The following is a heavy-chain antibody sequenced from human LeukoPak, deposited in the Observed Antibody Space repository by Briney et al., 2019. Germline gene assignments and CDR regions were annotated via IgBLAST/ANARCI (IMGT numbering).Heavy chain of an antibody. CDR1: GGSISSSSYY. CDR3: AREPTGILKINS. D-gene: IGHD3-3*02. CDR2: IYYSGST. J-gene: IGHJ4*02. V-gene: IGHV4-39*07. Sequence: PSETLSLTCTVSGGSISSSSYYWGWIRQPPGKGLEWIGSIYYSGSTYYNPSLKSRVTISVDTSKNQFSLKLSSVTAADTAVYYFAREPTGILKINSGGQETLAPVSS.